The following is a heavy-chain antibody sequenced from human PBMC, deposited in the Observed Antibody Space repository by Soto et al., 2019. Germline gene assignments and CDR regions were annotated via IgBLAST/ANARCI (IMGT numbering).Heavy chain of an antibody. D-gene: IGHD6-13*01. J-gene: IGHJ4*02. CDR1: SDSISSYY. CDR2: ISYSGRT. V-gene: IGHV4-59*01. CDR3: ARGTSWQLPFDY. Sequence: PADTLSLTGTVASDSISSYYWSWVRQPPGKRLEWNGYISYSGRTDYNPSLKSRVSISGDTSKDQFSLKVSSVTAADPAAYYCARGTSWQLPFDYWGQGTLVTVSS.